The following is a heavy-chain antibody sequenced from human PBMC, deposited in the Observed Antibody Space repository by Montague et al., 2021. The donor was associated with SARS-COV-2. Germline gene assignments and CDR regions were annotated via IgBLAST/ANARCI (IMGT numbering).Heavy chain of an antibody. CDR1: GGSIRSSSHF. J-gene: IGHJ6*02. V-gene: IGHV4-39*07. D-gene: IGHD3-10*01. CDR3: GLGRGFAVGNHYYYSYGLDV. Sequence: SETLSLTCTVSGGSIRSSSHFWGWFRQPPGQRLEWIGTISYSGSTYYSPSLKSRVIISADTSKNQFSLNLRSVTAADTAVYFCGLGRGFAVGNHYYYSYGLDVWCQGTTVTVSS. CDR2: ISYSGST.